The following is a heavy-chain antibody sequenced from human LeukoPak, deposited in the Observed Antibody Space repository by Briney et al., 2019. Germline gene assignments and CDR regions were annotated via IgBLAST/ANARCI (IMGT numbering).Heavy chain of an antibody. J-gene: IGHJ6*02. CDR3: ARGPLAAAGYYYYYAMDV. CDR1: GYTFTSYG. V-gene: IGHV1-18*01. D-gene: IGHD6-13*01. CDR2: ISAYNGNT. Sequence: ASVKVSCKASGYTFTSYGISWVRQAPGQGLEWIGWISAYNGNTNYAQKLQGRVTMTTDTSTSTAYMELRSLRSDDTAVYYCARGPLAAAGYYYYYAMDVWGQGTTVTVSS.